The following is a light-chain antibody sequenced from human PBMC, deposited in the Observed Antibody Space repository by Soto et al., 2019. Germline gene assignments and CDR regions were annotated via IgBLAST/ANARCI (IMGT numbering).Light chain of an antibody. V-gene: IGKV3-20*01. CDR2: AAS. CDR3: QQYGNSPQT. J-gene: IGKJ1*01. CDR1: QTVSSSF. Sequence: EFVLTQSPGTLSLSPGERATPSCRASQTVSSSFLAWYQQTPGQAPRLLIYAASSRATGIPDRFSGSGSGTDFTLTISRLEPEDFAVYYCQQYGNSPQTFGQGTKVDI.